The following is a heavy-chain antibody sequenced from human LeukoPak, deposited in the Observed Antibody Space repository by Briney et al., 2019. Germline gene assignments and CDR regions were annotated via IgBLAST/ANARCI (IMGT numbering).Heavy chain of an antibody. Sequence: SETLSLTCTVSGGSITDYNYYWGWIRQPPGKGLEWIGNIYYSGSTNYNPSLKSRVTISVDTSKNQFSLNLTSVTAADTALYYCARHRKSARNYLYYYMDVWGKGTTVTVSS. CDR2: IYYSGST. CDR3: ARHRKSARNYLYYYMDV. J-gene: IGHJ6*03. CDR1: GGSITDYNYY. V-gene: IGHV4-61*05. D-gene: IGHD6-6*01.